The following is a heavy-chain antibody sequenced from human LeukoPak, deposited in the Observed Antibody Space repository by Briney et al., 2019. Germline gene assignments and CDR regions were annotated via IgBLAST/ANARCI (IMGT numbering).Heavy chain of an antibody. CDR2: INTDGSST. CDR1: GFSFSGYW. CDR3: VGASYSAATPGY. D-gene: IGHD1-26*01. Sequence: QPGGSLRLSCAASGFSFSGYWMHWVRQAPGKGLVWVSRINTDGSSTTYGDSVKGRFTISRDNAKNTVYLQLSSLRAEDTAVYYCVGASYSAATPGYWGQGTLVTVSS. J-gene: IGHJ4*02. V-gene: IGHV3-74*01.